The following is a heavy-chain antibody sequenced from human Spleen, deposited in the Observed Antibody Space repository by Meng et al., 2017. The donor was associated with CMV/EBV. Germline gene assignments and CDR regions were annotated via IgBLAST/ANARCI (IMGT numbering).Heavy chain of an antibody. D-gene: IGHD1-26*01. CDR1: GYTFTGYY. Sequence: ASVKVSCKGSGYTFTGYYMHWVRQAPGQGLEWMGWFNPNTGDTNYAPIFQGRVTMTRDTSIATAYTELSNLRSDDSAIYYCATVLGGWEVALDYWGQGALVTVSS. CDR2: FNPNTGDT. V-gene: IGHV1-2*02. J-gene: IGHJ4*02. CDR3: ATVLGGWEVALDY.